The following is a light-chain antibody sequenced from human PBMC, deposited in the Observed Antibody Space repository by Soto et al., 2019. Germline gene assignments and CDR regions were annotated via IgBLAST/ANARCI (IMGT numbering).Light chain of an antibody. Sequence: QSALTQPASVSGSPGQSITISCTGTSSDVGSYNLVSWYQQHPGKAPKLMIYEVSKRPSGVSNRFSGSKSGNTASLTISGLQAEDEADYYCCSYAGSSTFDVVFGGGTKLPVL. J-gene: IGLJ2*01. CDR3: CSYAGSSTFDVV. CDR1: SSDVGSYNL. V-gene: IGLV2-23*02. CDR2: EVS.